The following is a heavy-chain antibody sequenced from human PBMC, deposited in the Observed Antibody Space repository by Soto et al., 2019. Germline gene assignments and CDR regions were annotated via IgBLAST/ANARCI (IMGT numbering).Heavy chain of an antibody. CDR1: GDSVSKYY. Sequence: QVQLQESGPGLVKPSETLSLTCTVPGDSVSKYYWNWIRQPAGKGLEWIGRIYTTRSPNYNPSLKSRVTMSVDTSKNQFSLKLNLSSVTAADTAVYYCARSPAYGDYANLDTWGQGTLVTVSS. V-gene: IGHV4-4*07. CDR2: IYTTRSP. J-gene: IGHJ5*02. CDR3: ARSPAYGDYANLDT. D-gene: IGHD4-17*01.